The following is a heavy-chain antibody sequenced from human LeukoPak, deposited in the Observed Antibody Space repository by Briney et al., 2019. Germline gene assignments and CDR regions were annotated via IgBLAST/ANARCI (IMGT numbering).Heavy chain of an antibody. J-gene: IGHJ4*02. V-gene: IGHV1-3*01. CDR3: ARDPGQYYDILTGYYTPYYFDY. CDR1: GYTFTSYA. CDR2: INAGNGNT. D-gene: IGHD3-9*01. Sequence: ASVKVSCKASGYTFTSYAMHWVRQAPGQRLEWMGWINAGNGNTKYSQKFQGRVTITRDTSASTAYMGLSSLRSEDTAVYYCARDPGQYYDILTGYYTPYYFDYWGQGTLVTVSS.